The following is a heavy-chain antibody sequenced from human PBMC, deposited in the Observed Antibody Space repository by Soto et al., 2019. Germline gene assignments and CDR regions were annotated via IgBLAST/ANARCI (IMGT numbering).Heavy chain of an antibody. CDR1: GFTFSSYG. V-gene: IGHV3-30*18. CDR3: AKDRITMIVVVSMDV. Sequence: VQLVESGEGLVQPGGSLRLSCAASGFTFSSYGMHWVRQAPGKGLEWVAVISYDGSNKYYADSVKGRFTISRDNSKNTLYLQMNSLRAEDTAVYYCAKDRITMIVVVSMDVWGQGTTVTVSS. CDR2: ISYDGSNK. J-gene: IGHJ6*02. D-gene: IGHD3-22*01.